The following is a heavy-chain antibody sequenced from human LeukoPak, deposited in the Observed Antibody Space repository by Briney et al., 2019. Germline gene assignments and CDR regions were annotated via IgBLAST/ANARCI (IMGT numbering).Heavy chain of an antibody. CDR2: IYTSGST. V-gene: IGHV4-61*02. J-gene: IGHJ6*03. CDR1: GGSISSESYY. CDR3: ARDRQDYDIFHYYYYYYMDV. Sequence: PSETLSLTCTVSGGSISSESYYWSWIRQPAGKGLEWIGRIYTSGSTNYNPSLKSRVTMSVDTSKNQFSLKLSSVTAADTAVYYCARDRQDYDIFHYYYYYYMDVWGKGTTVTISS. D-gene: IGHD3-9*01.